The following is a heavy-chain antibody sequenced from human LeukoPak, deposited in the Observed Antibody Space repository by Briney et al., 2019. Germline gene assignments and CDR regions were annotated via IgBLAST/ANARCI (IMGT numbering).Heavy chain of an antibody. CDR2: ISSSSSYI. V-gene: IGHV3-21*01. J-gene: IGHJ1*01. D-gene: IGHD1-26*01. CDR3: ARDGSGSYRQYSQH. CDR1: GFTFSSYS. Sequence: GGSLRLSCAASGFTFSSYSMNWVRQAPGKGLEWVSSISSSSSYIYYADSVKGRFTISRDNAKNSLYLQMNSLRAEDTAVYYCARDGSGSYRQYSQHWGQGTLVTVSS.